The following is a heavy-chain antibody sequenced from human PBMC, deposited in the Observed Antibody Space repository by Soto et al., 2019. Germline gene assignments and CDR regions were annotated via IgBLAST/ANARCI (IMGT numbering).Heavy chain of an antibody. J-gene: IGHJ6*03. CDR2: ISGSGGST. CDR1: GFTFSSYA. Sequence: GGSLRLSCAASGFTFSSYAMSWVRQAPGKGLEWVSAISGSGGSTYYADSVKGRFTISRDNSKNTLYLQMNSLRAEDTAVYYCAKRGYQLLGSYYYYYMDVWGKGTTVTVSS. CDR3: AKRGYQLLGSYYYYYMDV. D-gene: IGHD2-2*01. V-gene: IGHV3-23*01.